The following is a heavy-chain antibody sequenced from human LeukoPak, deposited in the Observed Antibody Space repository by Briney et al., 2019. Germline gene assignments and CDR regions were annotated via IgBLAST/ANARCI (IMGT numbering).Heavy chain of an antibody. CDR1: GFTFSSYW. V-gene: IGHV3-7*01. J-gene: IGHJ4*02. CDR3: AKDLADSVYYFDY. Sequence: GGSLRLSCAASGFTFSSYWMSWVRQAPGKGLEWVANIKHDGSEKYYVDSVKGRFTISRDNAKNTLYLQMNSLRAEDTAVYYCAKDLADSVYYFDYWGQGTLVTVSS. CDR2: IKHDGSEK. D-gene: IGHD2-21*01.